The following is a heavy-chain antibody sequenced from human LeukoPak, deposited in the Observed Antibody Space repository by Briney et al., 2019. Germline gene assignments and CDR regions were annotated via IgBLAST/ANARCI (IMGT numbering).Heavy chain of an antibody. CDR3: ARDHRITMVRGVIGPSPLPPDY. J-gene: IGHJ4*02. Sequence: PGGSLRLSCAASGFTFSSHAMNWVRQAPGKGLEWVSVVGGSSYYTHYADSVKGRFTISRDNSKNTLYLQMNSLRAEDTAVYYCARDHRITMVRGVIGPSPLPPDYWGQGTLVTVSS. D-gene: IGHD3-10*01. CDR1: GFTFSSHA. CDR2: VGGSSYYT. V-gene: IGHV3-23*01.